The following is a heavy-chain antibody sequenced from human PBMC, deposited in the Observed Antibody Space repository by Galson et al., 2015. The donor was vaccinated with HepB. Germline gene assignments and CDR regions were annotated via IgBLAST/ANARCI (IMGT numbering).Heavy chain of an antibody. J-gene: IGHJ4*02. V-gene: IGHV3-15*07. CDR3: ATLGQYGGLEY. CDR2: IKSKTDGGTR. Sequence: SLRLSCAASGFTFSNAWMNWVRQAPGKGLEWVGRIKSKTDGGTRDYAAPVKGRFTISRDDSKNTLYLQMNSLKTEDTAVYYCATLGQYGGLEYWGQGTLVTVSS. D-gene: IGHD4-23*01. CDR1: GFTFSNAW.